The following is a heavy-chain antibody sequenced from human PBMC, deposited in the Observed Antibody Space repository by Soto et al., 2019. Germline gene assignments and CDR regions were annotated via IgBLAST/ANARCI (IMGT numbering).Heavy chain of an antibody. CDR1: GFTFTSSA. CDR3: AAGVDTAMADFDY. Sequence: SVKVSCKASGFTFTSSAVQWVRQARGQRLEWIGWIVVGSGNTNYAQKFQERVTITRDMSTSTAYMELSSLRSEDTAVYYCAAGVDTAMADFDYWGQGTLVNVSS. V-gene: IGHV1-58*01. D-gene: IGHD5-18*01. CDR2: IVVGSGNT. J-gene: IGHJ4*02.